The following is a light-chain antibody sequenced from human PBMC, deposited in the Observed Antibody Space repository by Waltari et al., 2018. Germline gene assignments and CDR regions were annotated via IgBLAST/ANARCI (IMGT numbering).Light chain of an antibody. CDR1: QSVTTK. CDR2: DAS. Sequence: EIVMTQSPATLSVSPGEGATLSCRASQSVTTKLAWYQLKPGLAPRLLIYDASSRATGIPARFSGSGFGTEFTLTISSLQSEDFAVYYCQQYHNWPPWTFGRGTKVEIK. CDR3: QQYHNWPPWT. V-gene: IGKV3D-15*01. J-gene: IGKJ1*01.